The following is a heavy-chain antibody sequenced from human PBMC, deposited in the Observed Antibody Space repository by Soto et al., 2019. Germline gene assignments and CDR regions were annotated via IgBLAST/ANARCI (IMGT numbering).Heavy chain of an antibody. Sequence: SLRLSCAASGFTFSSYAMHWVRQAPGKGLEWVAVISYDGSNKYYADSVKGRFTISRDNSKNTLYLQMNSLRAEDTAVYYCARSPTTGSGLDYWGQGALVTVSS. V-gene: IGHV3-30-3*01. CDR2: ISYDGSNK. D-gene: IGHD6-19*01. CDR3: ARSPTTGSGLDY. CDR1: GFTFSSYA. J-gene: IGHJ4*02.